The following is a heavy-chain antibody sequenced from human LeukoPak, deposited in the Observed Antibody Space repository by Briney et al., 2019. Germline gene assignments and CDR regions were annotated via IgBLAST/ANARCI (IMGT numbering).Heavy chain of an antibody. J-gene: IGHJ5*02. CDR1: GYSISSGYY. V-gene: IGHV4-38-2*02. Sequence: SETLSLTCTVSGYSISSGYYWGWIRQPPGKGLEWIGSIYHSGSTNYNPSLKSRVTISVDTSKNQFSLKLSSVTAADTAVYYCARGVGDEYCSGGNCHRTLLDLFTRDILNWLDPWGQGTLVTVSS. D-gene: IGHD2-15*01. CDR2: IYHSGST. CDR3: ARGVGDEYCSGGNCHRTLLDLFTRDILNWLDP.